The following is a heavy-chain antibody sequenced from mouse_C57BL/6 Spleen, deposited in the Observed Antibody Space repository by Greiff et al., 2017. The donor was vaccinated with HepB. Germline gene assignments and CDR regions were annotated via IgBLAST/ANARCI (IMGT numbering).Heavy chain of an antibody. CDR1: GYTFTSYW. J-gene: IGHJ2*01. Sequence: VQLQQPGAELVKPGASVKLSCKASGYTFTSYWMQWVKQRPGQGLEWIGEIDPSDSYTNYNQKFKGKATLTVDTSSSTAYMQLSSLTSEDSAVYYCARATSRYFDYWGQGTTLTVSS. CDR2: IDPSDSYT. CDR3: ARATSRYFDY. V-gene: IGHV1-50*01.